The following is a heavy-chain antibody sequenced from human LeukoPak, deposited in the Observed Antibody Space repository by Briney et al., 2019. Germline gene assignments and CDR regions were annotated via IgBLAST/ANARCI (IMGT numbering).Heavy chain of an antibody. Sequence: SETLSLTCAVYGGSFSGYYWSWIRQPPGKRLEWIGEINHSGSTNYNPSLKSRVTISVDTSKNQFSLKLSSVTAADTAVYYCARSLYYYDSSPFDYWGQGTLVTVSS. CDR1: GGSFSGYY. D-gene: IGHD3-22*01. J-gene: IGHJ4*02. CDR3: ARSLYYYDSSPFDY. V-gene: IGHV4-34*01. CDR2: INHSGST.